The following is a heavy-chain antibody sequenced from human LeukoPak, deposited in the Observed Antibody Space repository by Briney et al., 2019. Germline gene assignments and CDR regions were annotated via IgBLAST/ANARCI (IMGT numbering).Heavy chain of an antibody. Sequence: PSGTLSLTCVVSGDSISSGTWWNWVRQPPGKGLEWLGEIYRDGSTNYNPSLKSRVTISVDKSRNQFSLKLSSVTAADTAVYYCARVGMVGATSHYGFDVWGQGTMVTVSS. J-gene: IGHJ6*02. CDR2: IYRDGST. V-gene: IGHV4-4*02. CDR1: GDSISSGTW. D-gene: IGHD2-15*01. CDR3: ARVGMVGATSHYGFDV.